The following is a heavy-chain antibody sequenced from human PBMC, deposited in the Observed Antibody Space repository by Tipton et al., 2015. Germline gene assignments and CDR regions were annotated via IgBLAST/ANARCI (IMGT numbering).Heavy chain of an antibody. D-gene: IGHD2-21*02. CDR3: ASPSLPHDRGDYYFQS. V-gene: IGHV4-39*01. J-gene: IGHJ4*02. Sequence: TLSLTCTLSGGSISSSSYYWAWIRQPPGKGLEWIGSLYFSGSTYYNPSLKSRVTISIDRFKNQFSLKLSSVTAADTAVYYCASPSLPHDRGDYYFQSWGQGTLVTVSS. CDR1: GGSISSSSYY. CDR2: LYFSGST.